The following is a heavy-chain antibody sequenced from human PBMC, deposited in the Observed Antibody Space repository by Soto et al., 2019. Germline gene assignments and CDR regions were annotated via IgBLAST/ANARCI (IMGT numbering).Heavy chain of an antibody. CDR3: AKAILKYYGPNDYFGMDV. CDR1: GFTFDDYA. J-gene: IGHJ6*02. V-gene: IGHV3-9*01. D-gene: IGHD3-10*01. Sequence: PGGSLRLSCAASGFTFDDYAMHWLRQVPGKGLEWVSVISWNSGSLGYADSVKGRFSISRDNAKNFLYLQMNSLRAEDTALYYCAKAILKYYGPNDYFGMDVWGQGTTVTVSS. CDR2: ISWNSGSL.